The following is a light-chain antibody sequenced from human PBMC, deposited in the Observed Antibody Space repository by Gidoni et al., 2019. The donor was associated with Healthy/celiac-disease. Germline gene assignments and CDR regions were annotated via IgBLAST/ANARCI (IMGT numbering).Light chain of an antibody. CDR3: QQYNSYSRT. J-gene: IGKJ1*01. CDR1: QSISSW. V-gene: IGKV1-5*01. CDR2: DAP. Sequence: DIQMTQSPSTLSATVGDRVTITGRASQSISSWLAVYQQKPGKAPKLLIYDAPSLESGVPSRFSGSGSGREFTLTISSLQPDDFATYFCQQYNSYSRTFGQGTKVEIK.